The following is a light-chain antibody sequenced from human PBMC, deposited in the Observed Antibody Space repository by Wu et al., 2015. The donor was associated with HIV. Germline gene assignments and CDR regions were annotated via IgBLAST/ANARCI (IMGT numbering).Light chain of an antibody. CDR1: QTIGNW. CDR3: QQYDSYST. V-gene: IGKV1-5*03. Sequence: DIQLTQSPSTLSASVGDRVTITCRASQTIGNWLAWSQQKPGKAPKVLIYKTSTLQSGVPGRFSGSGSGTEFTLTISSLQPDDFATYYCQQYDSYSTFGQGTKVEV. CDR2: KTS. J-gene: IGKJ1*01.